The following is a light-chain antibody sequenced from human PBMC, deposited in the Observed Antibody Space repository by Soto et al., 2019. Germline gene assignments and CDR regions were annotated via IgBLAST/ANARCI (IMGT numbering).Light chain of an antibody. J-gene: IGKJ4*01. CDR1: QSVSRN. Sequence: EMVMTQSPATLSVSPGERATLSCRASQSVSRNLAWYQQKPGQAPRLLIYGASSRATDVPARFSGTGSGTEFTLTISSLQSEDFAVYYCQQYDKWPPRLIFGGGTKVEIK. V-gene: IGKV3-15*01. CDR3: QQYDKWPPRLI. CDR2: GAS.